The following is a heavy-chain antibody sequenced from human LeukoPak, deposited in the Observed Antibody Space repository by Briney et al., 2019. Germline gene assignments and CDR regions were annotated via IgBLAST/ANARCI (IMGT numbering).Heavy chain of an antibody. J-gene: IGHJ4*02. V-gene: IGHV3-74*01. CDR2: ICPDGTVT. CDR3: VRDFRSADY. CDR1: GFTFSTYC. Sequence: PGGSLRLSCAASGFTFSTYCMHWVRQAPGKGLMWVSRICPDGTVTNYADSVKARFIISRDNARNTVYLQMNSLRVEVMAVYYCVRDFRSADYWGQGTLVTVSA.